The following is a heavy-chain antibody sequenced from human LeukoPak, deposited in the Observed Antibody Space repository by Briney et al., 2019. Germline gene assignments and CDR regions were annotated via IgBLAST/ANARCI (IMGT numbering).Heavy chain of an antibody. Sequence: PGGSLRLSCLTSGFTFSTNAMSWVRQAPGKGLEWISGISGSGASTYYADSVTGRFTISRDNSRNTLYLQMNSLRAEDTAVYYCARQNTPHGNFDYWGQGTLVTVSS. D-gene: IGHD1-26*01. CDR3: ARQNTPHGNFDY. CDR2: ISGSGAST. CDR1: GFTFSTNA. J-gene: IGHJ4*02. V-gene: IGHV3-23*01.